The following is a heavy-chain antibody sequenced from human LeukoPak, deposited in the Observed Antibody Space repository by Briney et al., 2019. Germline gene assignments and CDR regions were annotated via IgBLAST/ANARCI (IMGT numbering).Heavy chain of an antibody. CDR3: ARENWGSLYYYYYMDV. Sequence: GGSLRLSCAASGFTLSSYSMNWVRQAPGKGLEWVSSISSSSSYIYYADSVKGRFTISRDNAKNSLYLQMNSLRAEDTAVYYCARENWGSLYYYYYMDVWGKGTTVTVSS. V-gene: IGHV3-21*01. J-gene: IGHJ6*03. CDR2: ISSSSSYI. CDR1: GFTLSSYS. D-gene: IGHD7-27*01.